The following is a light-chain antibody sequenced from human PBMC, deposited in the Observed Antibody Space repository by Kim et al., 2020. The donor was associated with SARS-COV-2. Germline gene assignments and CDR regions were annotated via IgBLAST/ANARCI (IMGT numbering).Light chain of an antibody. CDR3: QQHNNWPIT. CDR1: QNINTN. Sequence: EIVMTQSPATLSVSPGERATLSCRASQNINTNLAWFQQKAGQAPRLLIYGASNRATGIPARFSGSGSGTEFTLTISSLQSEDFAVYYCQQHNNWPITFGGGTKVDIK. V-gene: IGKV3-15*01. J-gene: IGKJ4*01. CDR2: GAS.